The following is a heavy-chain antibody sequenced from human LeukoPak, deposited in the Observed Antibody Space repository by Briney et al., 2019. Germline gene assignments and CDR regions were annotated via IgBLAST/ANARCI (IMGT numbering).Heavy chain of an antibody. D-gene: IGHD3-9*01. V-gene: IGHV4-59*01. J-gene: IGHJ4*02. Sequence: SETLSLTCTVPGGSISSYYWSWIRQPPGKGLEWIGYIYYSGSTNYNPSLKSRVTISVDTSKNQFSLKLSSVTAADTAVYYCARGGSSYYDILTGSFDYWGQGTLVTVSS. CDR3: ARGGSSYYDILTGSFDY. CDR1: GGSISSYY. CDR2: IYYSGST.